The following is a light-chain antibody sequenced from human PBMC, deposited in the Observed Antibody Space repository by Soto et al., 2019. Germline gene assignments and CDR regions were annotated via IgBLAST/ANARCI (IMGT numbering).Light chain of an antibody. CDR1: SRDVGVYKY. V-gene: IGLV2-11*01. CDR3: CSYAVDYTFV. Sequence: QSALIQPRSVSGSPGQSVTISCTGTSRDVGVYKYVSWYRQYPGKAPKLMIYDVITRPSGVPDRFSGSKSGNTASLTISGLQADDEADYYCCSYAVDYTFVFGTGTKVTVL. J-gene: IGLJ1*01. CDR2: DVI.